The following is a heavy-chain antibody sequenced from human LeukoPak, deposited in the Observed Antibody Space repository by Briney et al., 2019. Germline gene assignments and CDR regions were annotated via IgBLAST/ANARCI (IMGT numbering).Heavy chain of an antibody. CDR1: GGSISSYY. CDR2: IYYSGST. D-gene: IGHD6-13*01. CDR3: ARGPWVAAACIPLRYFDL. J-gene: IGHJ2*01. V-gene: IGHV4-59*01. Sequence: SETLSLTCTVSGGSISSYYWSWIRQPPGKGLEWIGYIYYSGSTNYNPSLKSRVTISVDTSKNQFSLKLSSVTAADTAVYYCARGPWVAAACIPLRYFDLWGRGTLVTVSS.